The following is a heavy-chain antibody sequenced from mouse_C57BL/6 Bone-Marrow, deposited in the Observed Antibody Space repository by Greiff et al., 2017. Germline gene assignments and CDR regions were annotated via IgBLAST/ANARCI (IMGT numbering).Heavy chain of an antibody. D-gene: IGHD2-3*01. V-gene: IGHV1-64*01. CDR3: ARNYDGYYDWYCDV. J-gene: IGHJ1*03. CDR2: IHPNSGST. Sequence: QVQLQQSGAELVKPGASVKLSCKASGYTFTSYWMHWVKQRPGQGLEWIGMIHPNSGSTNYNEKFKSKATLTVDKSSSTAYMQLSSLTSEDSAVYYCARNYDGYYDWYCDVWGTGTTVTVSS. CDR1: GYTFTSYW.